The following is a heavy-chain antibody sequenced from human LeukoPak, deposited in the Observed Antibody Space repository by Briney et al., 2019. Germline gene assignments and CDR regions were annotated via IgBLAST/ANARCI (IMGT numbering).Heavy chain of an antibody. V-gene: IGHV1-2*02. Sequence: ASVKVSCKSSGYTFTGYYMLWVRQAPGQGLEWMGWINPNSGGTNYAQKFQGRVTMTRDTSISTAYMELSRLRSDDTAVYYCARGTYGDYVISAFDIWGQGTMVTVSS. J-gene: IGHJ3*02. D-gene: IGHD4-17*01. CDR1: GYTFTGYY. CDR2: INPNSGGT. CDR3: ARGTYGDYVISAFDI.